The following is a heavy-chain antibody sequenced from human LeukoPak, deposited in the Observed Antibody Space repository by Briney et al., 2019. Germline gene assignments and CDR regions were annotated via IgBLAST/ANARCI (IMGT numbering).Heavy chain of an antibody. CDR3: AGIRSTVGWRSFDY. V-gene: IGHV4-59*08. CDR2: SYFTGNP. J-gene: IGHJ4*02. Sequence: PSETLSLTCTVSGSISSYYWTWIRQSPGKGLEWIGHSYFTGNPNYNPSLKSRVTISVDTPKNQFSLELTSVTAADTAVYYCAGIRSTVGWRSFDYRGQGILVTVSS. CDR1: GSISSYY. D-gene: IGHD4-23*01.